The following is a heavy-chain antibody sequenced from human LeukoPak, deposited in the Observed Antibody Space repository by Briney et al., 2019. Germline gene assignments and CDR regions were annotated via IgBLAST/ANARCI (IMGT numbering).Heavy chain of an antibody. D-gene: IGHD1-1*01. J-gene: IGHJ4*02. CDR3: AKDREGMEPYFDY. CDR2: ISGSGSSP. CDR1: GFTFSSYA. V-gene: IGHV3-23*01. Sequence: PGGSLRLSCAASGFTFSSYAMSWVRQAPGKGLEWVSAISGSGSSPHYADSVKGRFTISRDNSKNTLYLQMNSLRAEDTAVYYCAKDREGMEPYFDYWGQGSLVTVSS.